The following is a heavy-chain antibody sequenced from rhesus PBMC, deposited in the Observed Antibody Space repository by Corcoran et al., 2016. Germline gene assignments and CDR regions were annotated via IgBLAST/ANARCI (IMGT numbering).Heavy chain of an antibody. V-gene: IGHV4-93*01. CDR2: IYGGGESA. CDR3: AGLKGDY. CDR1: GGSISSSIW. J-gene: IGHJ4*01. Sequence: QVQLQESGPAVVNPSETLSLTCAVSGGSISSSIWWSWIRQYPGRGLEWIGGIYGGGESAEYHPPLKSLVTISKDTSKNHFSLKVSSVTAADPAVYYCAGLKGDYWDQGVLVTVSS.